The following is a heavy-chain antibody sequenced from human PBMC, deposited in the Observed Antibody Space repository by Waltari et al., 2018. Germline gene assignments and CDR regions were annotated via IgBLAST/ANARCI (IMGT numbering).Heavy chain of an antibody. J-gene: IGHJ3*02. Sequence: QVQLQESGPGLVKPSETLSLTCAVSGYSISSGYYWGWIRQPPGKGLEWIGSIYHSGGTYYNPSLKSRVTISVDTSKNQFSLKLSSVTAADTAVYYCARDGGRDGYNFYAFDIWGQGTMVTVSS. CDR1: GYSISSGYY. D-gene: IGHD5-12*01. CDR3: ARDGGRDGYNFYAFDI. V-gene: IGHV4-38-2*01. CDR2: IYHSGGT.